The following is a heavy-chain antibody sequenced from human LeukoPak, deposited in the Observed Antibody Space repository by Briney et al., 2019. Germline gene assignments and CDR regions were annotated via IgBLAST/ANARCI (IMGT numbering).Heavy chain of an antibody. J-gene: IGHJ4*02. CDR2: ISSSGSTI. CDR3: ARDHYDYVWGSYRFDY. D-gene: IGHD3-16*02. Sequence: GGSLRLSCAASGFTLSSYEMNWVRQAPGKGWAWVSYISSSGSTIYYADSVKGRFTISRDNAKNPLYLPMNSLRAEDTAVYYCARDHYDYVWGSYRFDYWGQGTLVTVSS. V-gene: IGHV3-48*03. CDR1: GFTLSSYE.